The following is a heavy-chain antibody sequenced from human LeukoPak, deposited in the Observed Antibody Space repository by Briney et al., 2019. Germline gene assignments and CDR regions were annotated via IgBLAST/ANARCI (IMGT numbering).Heavy chain of an antibody. D-gene: IGHD5-18*01. CDR3: ARDEGVTYPYGYQH. CDR1: GFTFNSYA. Sequence: PGRSLRLSCAASGFTFNSYAMHWVRQAPSKELAWVAVIWYDGTKRYAGSVKGRFTISRDNSKNTLYLQMNSLRTEDTAVYNCARDEGVTYPYGYQHWGQGTLVTVSS. CDR2: IWYDGTKR. J-gene: IGHJ4*02. V-gene: IGHV3-30*04.